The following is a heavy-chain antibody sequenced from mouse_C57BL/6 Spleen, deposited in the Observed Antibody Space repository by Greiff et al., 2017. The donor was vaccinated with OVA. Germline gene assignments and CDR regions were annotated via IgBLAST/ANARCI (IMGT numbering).Heavy chain of an antibody. Sequence: QVQLKESGPGILQSSQTLSLTCSFSGFSLSTSGMGVSWIRQPSGKGLEWLAHIYWDDDKRYNPSLKSRLTISKDTSRNQVFLKITSVDTADTATYYCARRGDYYGSSYWYFDVWGTGTTVNVSS. J-gene: IGHJ1*03. CDR3: ARRGDYYGSSYWYFDV. D-gene: IGHD1-1*01. CDR2: IYWDDDK. CDR1: GFSLSTSGMG. V-gene: IGHV8-12*01.